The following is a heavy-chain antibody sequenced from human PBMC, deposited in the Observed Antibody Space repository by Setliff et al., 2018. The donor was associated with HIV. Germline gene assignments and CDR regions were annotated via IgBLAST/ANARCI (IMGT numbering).Heavy chain of an antibody. V-gene: IGHV1-18*01. CDR2: ISAYNGNT. Sequence: ASVKVSCKASGYTFINFGISWVRQAPGQGLEWMGWISAYNGNTNSAQRLQGRVTLTTDTSTSTAYMDLRSLRSDDTAVYFCAREDEGGAFDIWGQGTMVTVSS. D-gene: IGHD3-16*01. CDR1: GYTFINFG. CDR3: AREDEGGAFDI. J-gene: IGHJ3*02.